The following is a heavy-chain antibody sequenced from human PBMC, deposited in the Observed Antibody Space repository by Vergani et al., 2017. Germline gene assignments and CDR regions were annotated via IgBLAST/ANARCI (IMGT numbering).Heavy chain of an antibody. Sequence: QVQLQESGPGLVKPSETLSLTCTVSGGSLSSYYWSWIRQPPGKGLEWIGYIYYSGSTNYNPSLKSRDTISVDTSKNQFSLKLSSVTAADTAVYYCAREKGIAVRESYYYYMDVWGKGTTVTVSS. CDR3: AREKGIAVRESYYYYMDV. CDR1: GGSLSSYY. CDR2: IYYSGST. J-gene: IGHJ6*03. D-gene: IGHD6-19*01. V-gene: IGHV4-59*01.